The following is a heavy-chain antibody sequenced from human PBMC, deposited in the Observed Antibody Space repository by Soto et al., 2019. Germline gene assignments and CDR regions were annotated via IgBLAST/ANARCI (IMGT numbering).Heavy chain of an antibody. Sequence: SETLSLTCTVSGGSISSYYWSWIRQPPGKGLEWIGYIYYSGSTNYNPSLKSRVTISVDTSKNQFSLKLSSVTAADTAVYYCARGVYGSGSYYEPANYYYYYYMDVWGKGTTVTVSS. D-gene: IGHD3-10*01. CDR3: ARGVYGSGSYYEPANYYYYYYMDV. CDR1: GGSISSYY. CDR2: IYYSGST. V-gene: IGHV4-59*01. J-gene: IGHJ6*03.